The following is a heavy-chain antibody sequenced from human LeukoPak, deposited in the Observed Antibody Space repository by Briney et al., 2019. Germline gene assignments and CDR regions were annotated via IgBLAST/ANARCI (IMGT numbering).Heavy chain of an antibody. CDR3: ARTRYCTNGWLDP. D-gene: IGHD2-8*01. J-gene: IGHJ5*02. CDR2: IDWDNDK. V-gene: IGHV2-70*11. CDR1: GFSLSPRGMC. Sequence: SGPALMKPTQTLTLTCTFSGFSLSPRGMCVSWIRQPPGKALEWLARIDWDNDKYYSTSLKTRLTISKGTSKNQVVLTMTNMDPVDTATYYCARTRYCTNGWLDPWGQGTLVTVSS.